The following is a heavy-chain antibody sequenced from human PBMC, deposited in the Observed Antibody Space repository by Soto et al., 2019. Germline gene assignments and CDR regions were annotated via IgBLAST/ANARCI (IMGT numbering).Heavy chain of an antibody. V-gene: IGHV1-69*01. CDR3: ARGGKERFRGSGMDV. Sequence: QVQLVQSAAEVTKPGSSVRDACKASGDKFITDVINQVRQVPEQGREWRGGIITLFGAALYAHQLQGRVTITAAEAAPTADMELRSLRSEDTAVYYCARGGKERFRGSGMDVWGQGTTVTVSS. D-gene: IGHD2-21*01. CDR2: IITLFGAA. CDR1: GDKFITDV. J-gene: IGHJ6*02.